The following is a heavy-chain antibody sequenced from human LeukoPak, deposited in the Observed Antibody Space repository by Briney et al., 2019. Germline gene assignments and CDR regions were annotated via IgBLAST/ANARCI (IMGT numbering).Heavy chain of an antibody. CDR1: GFTFSSYG. CDR3: AKDVDSSGFDY. CDR2: ISYDGSNK. J-gene: IGHJ4*02. D-gene: IGHD3-22*01. Sequence: TEGSLRLYCAASGFTFSSYGMHWVRQAPGKGLEWVAVISYDGSNKYYADSVKGRFTISRDNSKNTLYLQMNSLRAEDTAVYYCAKDVDSSGFDYWGQGTLVTVSS. V-gene: IGHV3-30*18.